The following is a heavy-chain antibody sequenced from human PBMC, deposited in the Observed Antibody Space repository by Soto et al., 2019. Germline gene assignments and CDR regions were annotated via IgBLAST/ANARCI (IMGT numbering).Heavy chain of an antibody. V-gene: IGHV4-59*01. CDR3: ARVRRTWEPYLFDY. J-gene: IGHJ4*02. D-gene: IGHD1-26*01. CDR1: GGSISSYY. Sequence: SETLSLTCTVSGGSISSYYWSWIRQPPGKGLEWIGYIYYSGSTNYNPSLKSRVTISVDTSKNQFSLKLSSVTAADTAVYYCARVRRTWEPYLFDYWGQGTLVTVSS. CDR2: IYYSGST.